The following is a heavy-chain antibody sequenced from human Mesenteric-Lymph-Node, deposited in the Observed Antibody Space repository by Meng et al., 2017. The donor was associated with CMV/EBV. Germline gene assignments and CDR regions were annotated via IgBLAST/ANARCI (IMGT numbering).Heavy chain of an antibody. CDR1: YA. J-gene: IGHJ4*02. CDR3: AKEIGGVCSGGSCYEDGSVY. D-gene: IGHD2-15*01. CDR2: ISRSGAGT. V-gene: IGHV3-23*01. Sequence: YAMSWVRQAAGKGLEWVSTISRSGAGTYYAESVRGRFTISRDNSKNTLYLQMNSLRAGDTAVYYCAKEIGGVCSGGSCYEDGSVYWGQGTLVTVSS.